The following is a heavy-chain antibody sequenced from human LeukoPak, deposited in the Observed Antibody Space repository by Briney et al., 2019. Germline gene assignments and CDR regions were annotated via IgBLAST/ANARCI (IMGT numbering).Heavy chain of an antibody. D-gene: IGHD3-16*01. J-gene: IGHJ4*02. V-gene: IGHV3-7*01. CDR3: ARRGTWHSDY. CDR1: GFTFSGYY. CDR2: IKQDGSER. Sequence: GGSLRLSCAASGFTFSGYYMSWVRQVPGKGLEWVATIKQDGSERYYVGSVRGRFTISRDNANNSLYLQMDSLRVEDTAVYYCARRGTWHSDYWGQGTLVTVSS.